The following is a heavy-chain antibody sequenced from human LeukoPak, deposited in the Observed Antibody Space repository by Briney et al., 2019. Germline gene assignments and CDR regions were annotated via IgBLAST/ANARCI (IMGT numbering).Heavy chain of an antibody. D-gene: IGHD1-7*01. J-gene: IGHJ6*02. CDR3: ARDNWNYGSSMDV. Sequence: SETLSLTCTVSGGSISSGGYYWSWIRQHPGKGLEWIGYIYYSGSTYYNPSLKSRVTISIDTSKNQFSLKLSSVTAADTAVYYCARDNWNYGSSMDVWGQGTTVTVSS. CDR1: GGSISSGGYY. CDR2: IYYSGST. V-gene: IGHV4-31*03.